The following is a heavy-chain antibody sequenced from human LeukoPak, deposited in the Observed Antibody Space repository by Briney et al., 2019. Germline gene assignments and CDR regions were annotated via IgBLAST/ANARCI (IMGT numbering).Heavy chain of an antibody. CDR3: AKALHGDYGRFDY. Sequence: SGVSLRLSCAASGFTFSTYAMSWVRQAPGKGLDWVSTISDGGSDTHYADSVKGRFTISRDNSKNTVYLQINSLRAEDTAVYYCAKALHGDYGRFDYWGQGTLVAVSS. J-gene: IGHJ4*02. V-gene: IGHV3-23*01. D-gene: IGHD4-17*01. CDR2: ISDGGSDT. CDR1: GFTFSTYA.